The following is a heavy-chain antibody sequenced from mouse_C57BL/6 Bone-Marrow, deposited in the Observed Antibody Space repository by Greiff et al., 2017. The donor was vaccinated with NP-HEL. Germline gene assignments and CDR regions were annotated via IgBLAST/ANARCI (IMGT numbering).Heavy chain of an antibody. Sequence: QVQLKQPGAELVKPGASVKVSCKASGYTFTRYWMHWVKQRPGQGLEWIGRIHPSDSDTNYNQKFKGKATLTVDKSSSTAYMQLSSLTSEDSAVYYCAPDYYGSSSYAMDYWGQGTSVTVSS. V-gene: IGHV1-74*01. J-gene: IGHJ4*01. CDR2: IHPSDSDT. D-gene: IGHD1-1*01. CDR3: APDYYGSSSYAMDY. CDR1: GYTFTRYW.